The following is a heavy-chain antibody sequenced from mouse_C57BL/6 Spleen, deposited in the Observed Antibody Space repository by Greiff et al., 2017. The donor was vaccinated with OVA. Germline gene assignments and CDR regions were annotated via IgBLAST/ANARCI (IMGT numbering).Heavy chain of an antibody. J-gene: IGHJ4*01. Sequence: VKLQESGPGLVAPSQSLSITCTVSGFSLTSYGVHWVRQPPGKGLEWLVVIWSDGSTTYNSALKSRLSISKDNSKSQVFLKMNSLQTDDTAMYYCARRDGNYDAMDYWGQGTSVTVSS. CDR3: ARRDGNYDAMDY. CDR1: GFSLTSYG. V-gene: IGHV2-6*03. D-gene: IGHD2-1*01. CDR2: IWSDGST.